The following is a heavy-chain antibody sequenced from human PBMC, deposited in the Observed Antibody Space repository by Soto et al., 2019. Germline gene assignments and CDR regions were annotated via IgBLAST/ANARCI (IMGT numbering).Heavy chain of an antibody. Sequence: QVQLQESGPGLVKPSETLSLTCTVSGDSISNYYWSWIRQPAGKGLEWIGRIYSSGSTNYSPSLKSRVTMSVDTSNNQFSLKLSSVTAADTAVYYCARGERSGSNYTIDYWGLGTLVTVSS. CDR2: IYSSGST. CDR3: ARGERSGSNYTIDY. V-gene: IGHV4-4*07. J-gene: IGHJ4*02. CDR1: GDSISNYY. D-gene: IGHD3-10*01.